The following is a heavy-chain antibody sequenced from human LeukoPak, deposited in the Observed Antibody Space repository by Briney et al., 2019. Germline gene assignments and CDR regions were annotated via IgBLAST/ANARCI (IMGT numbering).Heavy chain of an antibody. CDR2: INLSGGST. CDR1: GYTFTSYY. V-gene: IGHV1-46*01. D-gene: IGHD6-13*01. CDR3: ARGLAGEQQLLQGHDY. Sequence: GASVKVSCKASGYTFTSYYMHWVRQAPGQGLEWMGIINLSGGSTNYAQKFQGRVTMTRDTSTSTVYMELSSLRSEDTAVYYCARGLAGEQQLLQGHDYWGQGTLVTVSS. J-gene: IGHJ4*02.